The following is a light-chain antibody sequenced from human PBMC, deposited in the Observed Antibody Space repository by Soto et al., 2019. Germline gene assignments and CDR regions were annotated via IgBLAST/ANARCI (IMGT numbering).Light chain of an antibody. V-gene: IGLV2-14*01. CDR3: SSYTRSSTLYV. J-gene: IGLJ1*01. CDR2: DVS. Sequence: QSALTQPASVSGSPGQSITISCTGTSSDVGGYHYVSWYQQHPGKVPKLMISDVSNRPSGVSNRFSGSESGDTASLTISGLQAEDEADYYCSSYTRSSTLYVFGTGTKLTVL. CDR1: SSDVGGYHY.